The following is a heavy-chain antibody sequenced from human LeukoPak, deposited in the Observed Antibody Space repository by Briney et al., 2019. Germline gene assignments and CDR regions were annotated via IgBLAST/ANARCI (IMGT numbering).Heavy chain of an antibody. CDR3: ARDDNNGVGLY. CDR1: GFTFNHYG. CDR2: IWYDGNTT. Sequence: GRSLRLSCAASGFTFNHYGMHWVRQAPGKGLEWVAVIWYDGNTTYYSDSVKGRFTISRDNSKNTLYLQMNRLRSEDSAVYYCARDDNNGVGLYWGQGILVTVSS. V-gene: IGHV3-33*01. D-gene: IGHD2-8*01. J-gene: IGHJ4*02.